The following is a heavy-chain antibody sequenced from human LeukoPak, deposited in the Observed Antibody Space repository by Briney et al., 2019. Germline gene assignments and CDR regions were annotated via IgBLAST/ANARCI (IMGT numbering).Heavy chain of an antibody. D-gene: IGHD2-15*01. CDR3: ARARIVVVVAATRTPTRNYYYMDV. J-gene: IGHJ6*03. Sequence: SETLSLTCAVYGGSFSGYYWSWIRQPPGKGLEWIGEINHSGSTNYNPSLKSRVTISVDTSKNQFSLKLSSVTAADTAVYYCARARIVVVVAATRTPTRNYYYMDVWGKGTTVTVSS. CDR2: INHSGST. CDR1: GGSFSGYY. V-gene: IGHV4-34*01.